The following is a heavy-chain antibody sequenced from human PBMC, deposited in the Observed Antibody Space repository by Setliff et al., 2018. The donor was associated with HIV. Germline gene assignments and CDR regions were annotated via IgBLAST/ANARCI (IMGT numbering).Heavy chain of an antibody. V-gene: IGHV2-5*01. J-gene: IGHJ4*02. CDR1: GFSLTTSGVG. CDR2: IYWTDDK. D-gene: IGHD6-19*01. CDR3: AHRKYDNAWLTPDS. Sequence: GSGPTLANPTQPLTLTCTFPGFSLTTSGVGVAWIRQPPGKTLEWLATIYWTDDKHYNMSLNTGLTIAKDTSKNQVVLTMVNVDPIDTATYFCAHRKYDNAWLTPDSWGPGTLVTVSS.